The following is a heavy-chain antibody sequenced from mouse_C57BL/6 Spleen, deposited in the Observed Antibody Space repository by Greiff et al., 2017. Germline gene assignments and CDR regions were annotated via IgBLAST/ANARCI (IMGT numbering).Heavy chain of an antibody. D-gene: IGHD2-1*01. J-gene: IGHJ1*03. Sequence: QVQLQQSGAELVKPGASVKLSCKASGYTFTEYTIHWVKQRPGQGLEWIGWFYPGGGGIKYNEKFKDKATLTADKSSSTVYMELSRLTSEDSAVYVCARHEDRGLGSYYGNYGYFGGRGTVATVTVAS. V-gene: IGHV1-62-2*01. CDR1: GYTFTEYT. CDR3: ARHEDRGLGSYYGNYGYFGG. CDR2: FYPGGGGI.